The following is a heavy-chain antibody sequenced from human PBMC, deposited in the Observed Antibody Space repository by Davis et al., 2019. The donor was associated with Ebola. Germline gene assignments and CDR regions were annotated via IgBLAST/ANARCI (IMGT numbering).Heavy chain of an antibody. CDR3: ARDESIFGVDNLYYYYGMDV. J-gene: IGHJ6*02. V-gene: IGHV3-23*01. CDR1: GFTFSSYV. CDR2: ISGSGGST. D-gene: IGHD3-3*01. Sequence: PGGSLRLSCAASGFTFSSYVMSWVRQAPGTGLEWVSGISGSGGSTYYADSVKGRFTISRDNSKNTLYLQMNSLRAEDTAVYYCARDESIFGVDNLYYYYGMDVWGQGTLVTVSS.